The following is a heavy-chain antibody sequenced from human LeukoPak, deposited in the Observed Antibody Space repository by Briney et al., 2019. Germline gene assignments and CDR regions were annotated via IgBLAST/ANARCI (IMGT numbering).Heavy chain of an antibody. Sequence: GGSLRLSCAASGFTFSSYAMSWVRQAPGKGLEWVSAISGSGGSTYYADSVKGRFTIPRDNSKNTLYLQMNSLRAEDTAVYYCAKVGTYYDFWSGYSIPHFDYWGQGTLVTVSS. D-gene: IGHD3-3*01. J-gene: IGHJ4*02. CDR1: GFTFSSYA. CDR3: AKVGTYYDFWSGYSIPHFDY. V-gene: IGHV3-23*01. CDR2: ISGSGGST.